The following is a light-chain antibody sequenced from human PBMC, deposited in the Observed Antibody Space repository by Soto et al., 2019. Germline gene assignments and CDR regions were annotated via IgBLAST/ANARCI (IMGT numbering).Light chain of an antibody. J-gene: IGLJ3*02. CDR3: CSFAASHTLV. CDR1: SSDVGRYNH. V-gene: IGLV2-11*01. CDR2: DVT. Sequence: QSALTQPRSVSGSPGQSVTISCTGTSSDVGRYNHVSWYQHHPGKAPKVTIYDVTERPSGVPDRFSGSKSGNTASLTISGLQAEDEADYYCCSFAASHTLVFGGGTKVTVL.